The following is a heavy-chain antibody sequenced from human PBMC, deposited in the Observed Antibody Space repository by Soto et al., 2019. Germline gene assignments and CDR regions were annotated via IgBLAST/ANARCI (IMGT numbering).Heavy chain of an antibody. CDR1: GFTFSSYA. CDR2: ISYDGSNK. V-gene: IGHV3-30-3*01. CDR3: ARFPPMAQHNWFDP. Sequence: QVQLVESGGGVVQPVRSLRLSCASSGFTFSSYAMHWVRQAPGKGLGWVAVISYDGSNKYYADSVKGRFTISRDNSKNTLYLQMNSLRAEDTAVYYCARFPPMAQHNWFDPWGQGTLVTVSS. D-gene: IGHD3-10*01. J-gene: IGHJ5*02.